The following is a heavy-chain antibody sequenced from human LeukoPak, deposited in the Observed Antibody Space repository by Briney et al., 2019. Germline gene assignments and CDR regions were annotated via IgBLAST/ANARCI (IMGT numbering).Heavy chain of an antibody. CDR3: AAYYYDSSGYFG. D-gene: IGHD3-22*01. CDR1: GGSLSSSGYS. CDR2: ISYSGNT. J-gene: IGHJ4*02. Sequence: SETLSLTCTVSGGSLSSSGYSWGWSRQPPGKGLEWVGGISYSGNTYYNPSPKSRVTISVDTSKNQFSLQLSTVTAADTAVYYCAAYYYDSSGYFGWGQGTLVTVSS. V-gene: IGHV4-39*01.